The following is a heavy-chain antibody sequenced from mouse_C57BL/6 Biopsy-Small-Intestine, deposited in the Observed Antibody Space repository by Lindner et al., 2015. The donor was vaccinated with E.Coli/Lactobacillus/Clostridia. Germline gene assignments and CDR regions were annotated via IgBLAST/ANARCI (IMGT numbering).Heavy chain of an antibody. D-gene: IGHD2-2*01. CDR2: IYPRDGST. CDR1: GYTFIDYY. Sequence: VQLQESGPELVTPGASVKISCKASGYTFIDYYINWVKQRPGQGLEWIGWIYPRDGSTKYNEKFKGKATLTVDTSSSTAYMELHSLTSEDSAVYFCASYGYSTGFAYWGQGTLVTVSA. J-gene: IGHJ3*01. V-gene: IGHV1-85*01. CDR3: ASYGYSTGFAY.